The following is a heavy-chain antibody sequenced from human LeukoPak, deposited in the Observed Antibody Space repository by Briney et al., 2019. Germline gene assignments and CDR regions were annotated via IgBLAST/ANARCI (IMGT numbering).Heavy chain of an antibody. V-gene: IGHV3-21*01. CDR3: AREMAAGTFDY. CDR2: ISSSSNYI. D-gene: IGHD5-24*01. J-gene: IGHJ4*02. Sequence: GGSLRLSCAASEFTFSSYSMNWVRQAPGKGLEWVSSISSSSNYIYYADSMKGRFTISRDNAKNSLYLQMNSLRAEDTAVYFRAREMAAGTFDYWGQGALVTVSS. CDR1: EFTFSSYS.